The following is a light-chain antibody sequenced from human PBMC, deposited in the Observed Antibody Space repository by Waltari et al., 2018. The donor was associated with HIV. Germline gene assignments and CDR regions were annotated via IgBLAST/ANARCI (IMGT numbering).Light chain of an antibody. CDR2: DVS. J-gene: IGLJ3*02. V-gene: IGLV2-14*03. Sequence: QSALTQPASVSGSPGQSITISCTGTSSDVGGYNYVSLYQQHPGKAPKLMIYDVSNRPSGVSNRFSGSKSGNTASLTISGLQAEDEADYYCSSYTSNITRVFGGGTKLTVL. CDR1: SSDVGGYNY. CDR3: SSYTSNITRV.